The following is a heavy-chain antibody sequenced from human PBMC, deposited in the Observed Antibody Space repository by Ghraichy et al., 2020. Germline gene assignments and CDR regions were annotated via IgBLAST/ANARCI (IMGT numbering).Heavy chain of an antibody. V-gene: IGHV3-49*03. CDR2: IRSKAYGGTT. J-gene: IGHJ6*02. D-gene: IGHD2-15*01. CDR3: TRDGGCSGGSCYPYYYGMDV. CDR1: GFTFGDYA. Sequence: GGSLRLSCTASGFTFGDYAMSWFRQAPGKGLEWVGFIRSKAYGGTTEYAASVKGRFTISRDDSKSIAYLQMNSLKTEDTAVYYCTRDGGCSGGSCYPYYYGMDVWGQGTTVTVSS.